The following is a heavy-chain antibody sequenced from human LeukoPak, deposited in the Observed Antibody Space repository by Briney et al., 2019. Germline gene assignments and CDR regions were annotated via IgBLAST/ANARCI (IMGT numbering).Heavy chain of an antibody. CDR3: ARHRSEAACDY. V-gene: IGHV3-53*01. CDR2: IYVGGST. CDR1: GFTVSSNY. J-gene: IGHJ4*02. Sequence: GGSLRLSCAASGFTVSSNYMSWVRQARGKGLEWDSAIYVGGSTRYADFVKGRFTISRDNSKNTLYLQMNSLRAEDTAVYYCARHRSEAACDYWGQGTLVTVSS. D-gene: IGHD3-10*01.